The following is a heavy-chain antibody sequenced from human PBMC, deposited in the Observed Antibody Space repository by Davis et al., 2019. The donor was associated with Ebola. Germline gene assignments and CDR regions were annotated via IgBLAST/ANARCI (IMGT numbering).Heavy chain of an antibody. D-gene: IGHD4-17*01. Sequence: ASVMVSCKASGHTFTGYYMHWVRQAPGQGLEWMGWINTYSGGTKYAQKFQGRVTMARDTSINRAYMELSRLRSDDTAVYYCATVGTSVTAFDHWGQGTLVTVSS. CDR3: ATVGTSVTAFDH. V-gene: IGHV1-2*02. CDR2: INTYSGGT. CDR1: GHTFTGYY. J-gene: IGHJ4*02.